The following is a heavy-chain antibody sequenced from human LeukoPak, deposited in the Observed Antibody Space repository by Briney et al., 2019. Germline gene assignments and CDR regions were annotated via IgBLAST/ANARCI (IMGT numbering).Heavy chain of an antibody. J-gene: IGHJ4*02. CDR1: GFTFSSYS. D-gene: IGHD6-13*01. Sequence: GGSLRLSCAASGFTFSSYSMNWVRQAPGKGLEWVSSISSSSSYIYYADSVKGRFTISRDNAKNSLYLQMNSLRAEDAAVYYCARDRGSSTGLDYWGQGTLVTVSS. CDR3: ARDRGSSTGLDY. CDR2: ISSSSSYI. V-gene: IGHV3-21*01.